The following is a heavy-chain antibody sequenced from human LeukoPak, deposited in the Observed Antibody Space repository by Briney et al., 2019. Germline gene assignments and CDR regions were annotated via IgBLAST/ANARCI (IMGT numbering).Heavy chain of an antibody. CDR2: IHSDARST. CDR1: GFTFSTYW. Sequence: GGSLRLSCAASGFTFSTYWMHWVRQAPGKGLVWVSRIHSDARSTSYADSVNGRFTISRDNAKNTLYLQMSSLRAEDTAVYYCARDRPGNTAIDYWGQGTLVTVSS. J-gene: IGHJ4*02. D-gene: IGHD5-18*01. V-gene: IGHV3-74*01. CDR3: ARDRPGNTAIDY.